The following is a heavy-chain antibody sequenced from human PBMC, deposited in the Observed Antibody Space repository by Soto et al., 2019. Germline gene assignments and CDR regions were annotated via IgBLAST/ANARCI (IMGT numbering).Heavy chain of an antibody. CDR1: GFTFDDYS. V-gene: IGHV3-9*01. J-gene: IGHJ4*02. Sequence: EVQLEESGGSLVQPGRYLRLSCAASGFTFDDYSLHWVRQAPGKGLEWVSSISADSVSRDYVDSVKGRFTISRDNAKNSLYLQMDSLRPDDTAFDYCAEPKMAKIVLVASALQHWGQGTLVTVSS. D-gene: IGHD2-2*01. CDR2: ISADSVSR. CDR3: AEPKMAKIVLVASALQH.